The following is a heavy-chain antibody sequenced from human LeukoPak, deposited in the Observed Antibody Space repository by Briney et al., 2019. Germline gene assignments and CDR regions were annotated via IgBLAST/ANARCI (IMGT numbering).Heavy chain of an antibody. D-gene: IGHD3-22*01. CDR3: ARDRRLYYYDSSGLDY. J-gene: IGHJ4*02. V-gene: IGHV3-21*01. CDR1: GFTFSSYS. Sequence: GGALRLSCAASGFTFSSYSMNWVRQAPGKGLEWVSSISSSSYIYYADSVKGRFTISRDNAKNSLYLQMNSLRAEDTAVYYCARDRRLYYYDSSGLDYWGQGTLVTVSS. CDR2: ISSSSYI.